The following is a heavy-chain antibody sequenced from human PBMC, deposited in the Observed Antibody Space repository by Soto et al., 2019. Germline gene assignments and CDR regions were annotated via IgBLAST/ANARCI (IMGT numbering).Heavy chain of an antibody. Sequence: SETLSLTCTASGGSITSDYWSWIRQPPGKGLEWIGYIYYSGDTNYNPSLKSRVTISVDTSKNQFSLKLTSVTAADTAMYYCARRGFYMLTFGVGDANAFYIWGQGTMVTVSS. V-gene: IGHV4-59*13. CDR3: ARRGFYMLTFGVGDANAFYI. CDR1: GGSITSDY. J-gene: IGHJ3*02. CDR2: IYYSGDT. D-gene: IGHD3-16*01.